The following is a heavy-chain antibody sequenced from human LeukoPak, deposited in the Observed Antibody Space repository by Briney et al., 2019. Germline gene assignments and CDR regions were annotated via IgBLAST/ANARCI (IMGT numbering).Heavy chain of an antibody. D-gene: IGHD2-2*01. CDR2: ISAYNGNT. V-gene: IGHV1-18*01. J-gene: IGHJ5*02. CDR1: GYTFTSYG. CDR3: ARYCSSTSCYAAATNWFDP. Sequence: ASVTVSCKASGYTFTSYGISWVRQAPRQGLEWMGWISAYNGNTNYAQKLQGRVTMTTDTSTSTAYMELRSLRSDDAAVYYCARYCSSTSCYAAATNWFDPWGQGTLVTVSS.